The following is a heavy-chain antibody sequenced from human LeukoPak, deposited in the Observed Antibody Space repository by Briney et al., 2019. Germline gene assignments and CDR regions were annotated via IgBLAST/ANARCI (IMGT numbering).Heavy chain of an antibody. J-gene: IGHJ4*02. CDR2: INTDGSST. CDR3: ASRDHGSNSDYFDY. V-gene: IGHV3-74*01. CDR1: GFTFSSYW. D-gene: IGHD4-23*01. Sequence: QSGGSLILSCAASGFTFSSYWMHWVRQAPGKGLVWVSRINTDGSSTSYADSVKGRFTISRDNAKNTLYLQMNSLRAEDTAVYYCASRDHGSNSDYFDYWGQGTLVTVSS.